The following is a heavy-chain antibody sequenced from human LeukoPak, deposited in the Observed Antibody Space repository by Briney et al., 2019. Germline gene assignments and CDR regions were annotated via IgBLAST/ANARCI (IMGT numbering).Heavy chain of an antibody. CDR1: GGSFSGYY. V-gene: IGHV4-34*01. CDR2: IYYSGST. CDR3: ARDRGAYYGSGMTYNWFDP. Sequence: TSETLSLTCAVYGGSFSGYYWGWIRQPPGKGLEWIGSIYYSGSTYYNPSLKSRVTISLNTSKNQFSLKLSSATAADTAVYYCARDRGAYYGSGMTYNWFDPWGQGTLVTVSS. D-gene: IGHD3-10*01. J-gene: IGHJ5*02.